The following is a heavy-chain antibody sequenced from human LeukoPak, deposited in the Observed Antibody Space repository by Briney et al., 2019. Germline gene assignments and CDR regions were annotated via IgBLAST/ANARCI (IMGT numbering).Heavy chain of an antibody. D-gene: IGHD6-19*01. J-gene: IGHJ4*02. V-gene: IGHV4-39*01. CDR3: VRMGGWYHY. Sequence: SETLSLTCTVSGGSIRSSSYYWGWIRQPPGKGLEWIGSIYYSGSTYYNPSLKSRVTISVDTSKNQFSLKLSSVTAADTAVYYCVRMGGWYHYWGRGTLVTVSS. CDR2: IYYSGST. CDR1: GGSIRSSSYY.